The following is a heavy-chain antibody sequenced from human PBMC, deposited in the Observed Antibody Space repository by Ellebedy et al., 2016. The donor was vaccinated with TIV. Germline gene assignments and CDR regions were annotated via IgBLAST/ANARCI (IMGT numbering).Heavy chain of an antibody. V-gene: IGHV1-46*01. J-gene: IGHJ6*02. CDR1: GYTFTSYY. Sequence: ASVKVSCXASGYTFTSYYMHWVRQAPGQGLEWMGIINPSGGSTSYAQKFQGRVTMTRDTSTSTVYMELRSLRSEDTAVYYCASHFMVRGVNYYYGMDVWGQGTTVTVSS. CDR2: INPSGGST. D-gene: IGHD3-10*01. CDR3: ASHFMVRGVNYYYGMDV.